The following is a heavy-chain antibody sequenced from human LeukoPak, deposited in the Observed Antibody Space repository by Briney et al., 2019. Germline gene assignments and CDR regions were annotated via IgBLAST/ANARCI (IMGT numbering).Heavy chain of an antibody. CDR2: IFYSGCT. J-gene: IGHJ4*02. Sequence: AETLSLTCTVSGGSISSYYWSWLRQPPGKGREGLGYIFYSGCTNYNPSLKSRVTISVDTSKNQFSLKLSSVTAADAAIYYCAKISQTIVTLDSWGQGTLVTVSS. CDR3: AKISQTIVTLDS. D-gene: IGHD2-21*02. CDR1: GGSISSYY. V-gene: IGHV4-59*08.